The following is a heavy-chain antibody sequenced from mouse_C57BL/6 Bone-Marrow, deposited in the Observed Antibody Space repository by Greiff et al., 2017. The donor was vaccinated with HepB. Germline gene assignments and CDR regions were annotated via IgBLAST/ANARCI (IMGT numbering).Heavy chain of an antibody. Sequence: EVKLMESGGGLVKPGGSLKLSCAASGFTFSSYAMSWVRQTPEKRLEWVATISDGGSYTYYPDNVKGRFTISRDNAKNNLYLQMSHLKSEDTAMYYCAREEDSSGSFAYWGQGTLVTVSA. CDR1: GFTFSSYA. CDR3: AREEDSSGSFAY. CDR2: ISDGGSYT. V-gene: IGHV5-4*01. D-gene: IGHD3-2*02. J-gene: IGHJ3*01.